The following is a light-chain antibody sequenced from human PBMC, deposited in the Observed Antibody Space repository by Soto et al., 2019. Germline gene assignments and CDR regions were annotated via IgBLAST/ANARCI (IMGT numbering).Light chain of an antibody. J-gene: IGLJ1*01. CDR1: SSDVGGYNY. CDR2: EVS. Sequence: QSALTQPASVSGSPGQSITISCTGTSSDVGGYNYVSWYQQHPGKAPKLMISEVSNRPSGVSNRFSGSKSGNTASLTISGLQAEDEADYYCSSYTAGGTIFGTGTKLTVL. V-gene: IGLV2-14*01. CDR3: SSYTAGGTI.